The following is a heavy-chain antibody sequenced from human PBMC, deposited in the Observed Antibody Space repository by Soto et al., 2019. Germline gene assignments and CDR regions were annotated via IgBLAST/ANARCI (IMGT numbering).Heavy chain of an antibody. CDR3: AREIDPIRLSPRFDP. CDR1: GGTFSSYA. J-gene: IGHJ5*02. D-gene: IGHD5-18*01. Sequence: GASVKVSCKASGGTFSSYAISWVRQAPGQGLEWMGGIIPIFGTANYAQKFQGRVTITADESTSTAYMELSSLRSEDTAVYYCAREIDPIRLSPRFDPWGQGTLVTVSS. V-gene: IGHV1-69*13. CDR2: IIPIFGTA.